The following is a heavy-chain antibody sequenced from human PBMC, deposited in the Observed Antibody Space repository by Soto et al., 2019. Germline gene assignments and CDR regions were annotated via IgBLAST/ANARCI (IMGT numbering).Heavy chain of an antibody. CDR2: ISYDGSNK. J-gene: IGHJ1*01. Sequence: QVQLVESGEGVVQPGRSLRLSCAASGFTFSSYAMHWVRQAPGKGLEWVAVISYDGSNKYYADSVKGRFTISRDNSKNTLYLPMNSLRAEDTAVYYCARVGMGPVAGTSFQHWGQGTLVTVSS. CDR1: GFTFSSYA. CDR3: ARVGMGPVAGTSFQH. D-gene: IGHD6-19*01. V-gene: IGHV3-30-3*01.